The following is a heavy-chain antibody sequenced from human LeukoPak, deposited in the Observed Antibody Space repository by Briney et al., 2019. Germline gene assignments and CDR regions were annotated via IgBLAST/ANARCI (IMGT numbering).Heavy chain of an antibody. J-gene: IGHJ4*02. CDR2: ISGSGSNT. V-gene: IGHV3-23*01. CDR1: GFAFSTYA. D-gene: IGHD4-17*01. CDR3: AKSLTVTTRIHSIDP. Sequence: GGSLRLTCAASGFAFSTYAMSWVRQAPGKGLEWVSSISGSGSNTYYADSVKGQFTISRDSSKNTLYLQMNSLRAEDTAVYYCAKSLTVTTRIHSIDPRGQGTLVTVSS.